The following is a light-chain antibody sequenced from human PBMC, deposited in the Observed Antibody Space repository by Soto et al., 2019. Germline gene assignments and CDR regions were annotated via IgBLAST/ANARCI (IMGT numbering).Light chain of an antibody. CDR1: QSISSY. CDR3: QPSYSTPFT. V-gene: IGKV1-39*01. Sequence: DIQMTQSPSSLSASVGDRVTITCRASQSISSYLNWYQQKPGKAPKLLIYAASSLQSGVPSRFSGSGYGTDFTLTISSLQPEDFATYYCQPSYSTPFTFGPGTKVDIK. CDR2: AAS. J-gene: IGKJ3*01.